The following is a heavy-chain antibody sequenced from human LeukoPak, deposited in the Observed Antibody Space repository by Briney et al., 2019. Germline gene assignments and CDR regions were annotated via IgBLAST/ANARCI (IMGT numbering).Heavy chain of an antibody. D-gene: IGHD3-22*01. CDR3: ARRGLKVVPNDY. CDR1: GYTFTSYA. Sequence: ASVKVSCKASGYTFTSYAMHWVRQAPGQRLEWMGWISAYNGNTNYAQKLQGRVTMTTDTSTSTAYMVLRSLRSDDTAVYYCARRGLKVVPNDYWGQGTLVTVSS. CDR2: ISAYNGNT. V-gene: IGHV1-18*01. J-gene: IGHJ4*02.